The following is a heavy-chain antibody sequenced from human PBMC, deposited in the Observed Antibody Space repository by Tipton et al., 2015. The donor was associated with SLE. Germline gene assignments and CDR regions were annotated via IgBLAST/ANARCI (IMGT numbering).Heavy chain of an antibody. Sequence: TLSLTCAVSGYSISSAYSWGWIRQTPGKGLEWIGYIHYSGSTDYNPSLKSRVSISADTSKSQFSLKLNSVTAADTAVYYCVRSYQGMDWGQGTLVTVSS. J-gene: IGHJ4*02. V-gene: IGHV4-38-2*01. CDR1: GYSISSAYS. CDR2: IHYSGST. CDR3: VRSYQGMD. D-gene: IGHD2-2*01.